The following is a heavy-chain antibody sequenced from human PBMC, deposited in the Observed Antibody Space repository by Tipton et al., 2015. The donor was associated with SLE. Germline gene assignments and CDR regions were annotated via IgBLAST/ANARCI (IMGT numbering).Heavy chain of an antibody. CDR2: IYYSGST. Sequence: TLSLTCTVSGASISSYSWSWIRQPPGKGLEWIGYIYYSGSTNYNPSLKSRVTISVDTSKKQFSLKLSSVTAADTAVYYCARGFRSITCLDYWGQGTLVTVSS. D-gene: IGHD2-2*01. CDR1: GASISSYS. CDR3: ARGFRSITCLDY. V-gene: IGHV4-59*01. J-gene: IGHJ4*02.